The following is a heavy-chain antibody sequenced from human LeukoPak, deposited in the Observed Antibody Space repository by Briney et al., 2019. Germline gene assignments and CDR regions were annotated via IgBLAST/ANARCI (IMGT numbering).Heavy chain of an antibody. CDR1: GFTFSSYA. CDR2: ISGSGGST. Sequence: GGSLRLSCAASGFTFSSYAMSWVRQAPGKGLGWVSAISGSGGSTYYADSVKGRFTISRDNAKNSLYLQMNSLRAEDTAVYYCARETSGNYYFDSWGRGTLVTVSS. D-gene: IGHD1-26*01. CDR3: ARETSGNYYFDS. J-gene: IGHJ4*02. V-gene: IGHV3-23*01.